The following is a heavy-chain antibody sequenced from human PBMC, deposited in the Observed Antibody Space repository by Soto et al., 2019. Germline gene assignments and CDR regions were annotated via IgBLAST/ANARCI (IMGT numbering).Heavy chain of an antibody. Sequence: SETLSLTCTVSGGSINTYYWNWIRQSPGKGLEWIGYIDYSGSTNYNPSLKSRVTISVDTSKNQFSLKLSSVTAADTAVYYCTSDTAAGSGSYFNWFDPCGQGILVAVSS. V-gene: IGHV4-59*01. D-gene: IGHD1-26*01. CDR2: IDYSGST. J-gene: IGHJ5*02. CDR3: TSDTAAGSGSYFNWFDP. CDR1: GGSINTYY.